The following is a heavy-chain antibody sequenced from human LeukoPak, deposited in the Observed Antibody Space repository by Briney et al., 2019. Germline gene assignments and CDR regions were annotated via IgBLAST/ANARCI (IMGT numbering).Heavy chain of an antibody. CDR2: INSDGSST. V-gene: IGHV3-74*01. CDR1: GFTLSSYW. J-gene: IGHJ5*02. Sequence: GGSLRLSCAASGFTLSSYWMHWVRQAPGKGLVWVSRINSDGSSTSYADSVKGRFTISRDNAKNTLYLQMNSLRAEDTAVYYCARVYSSGWTNWFDPWGQGTLVTVSS. CDR3: ARVYSSGWTNWFDP. D-gene: IGHD6-19*01.